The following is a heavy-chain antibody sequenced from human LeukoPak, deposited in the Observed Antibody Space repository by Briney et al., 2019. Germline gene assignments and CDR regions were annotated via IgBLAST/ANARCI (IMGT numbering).Heavy chain of an antibody. J-gene: IGHJ5*02. CDR3: AKGSSGYFVDL. V-gene: IGHV3-23*01. CDR2: ISNDGGGA. CDR1: GFIFNNFG. D-gene: IGHD3-22*01. Sequence: GGSLRLSCAASGFIFNNFGLIWVRQAPGKGLEWVSAISNDGGGANYADFVKGRFTISRDNSKNTLFLQMNSLRAEDTALYYCAKGSSGYFVDLWGQGTLVTVSS.